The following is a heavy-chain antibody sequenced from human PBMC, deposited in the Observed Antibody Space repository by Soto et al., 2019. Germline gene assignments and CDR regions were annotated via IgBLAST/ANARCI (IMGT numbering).Heavy chain of an antibody. CDR3: ARHNLEGVVARPFDY. D-gene: IGHD2-15*01. CDR2: ISYDGSNK. CDR1: GFTFSSYA. Sequence: QVQLVESGGGVVQPGRSLRLSCAASGFTFSSYAMHWVRQAPGKGLEWVAVISYDGSNKYYADSVKGRFTISRDNSKNTLYLQMNSQRAEDTAVYYCARHNLEGVVARPFDYWGQGTLVTVSS. J-gene: IGHJ4*02. V-gene: IGHV3-30-3*01.